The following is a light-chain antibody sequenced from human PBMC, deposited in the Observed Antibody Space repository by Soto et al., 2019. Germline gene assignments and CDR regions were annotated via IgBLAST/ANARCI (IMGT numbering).Light chain of an antibody. CDR3: QQRET. Sequence: DIQMTQSPSSLSASVGDRVTITCRASQAILSYLNWYQQKPGKAPNLLIFATSTLQSGVPSRFSGSGSGTDFTLTISSLQPEDFATYYCQQRETFGPGTKVDIK. J-gene: IGKJ3*01. CDR2: ATS. V-gene: IGKV1-39*01. CDR1: QAILSY.